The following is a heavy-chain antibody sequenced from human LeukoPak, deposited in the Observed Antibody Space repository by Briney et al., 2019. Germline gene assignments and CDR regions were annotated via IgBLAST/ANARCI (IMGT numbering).Heavy chain of an antibody. CDR1: GGSISSSSYY. V-gene: IGHV4-39*07. J-gene: IGHJ6*03. CDR3: ARVLSVGGWQWLVQSGHYYYMDV. D-gene: IGHD6-19*01. Sequence: KPSETLSLTCTVSGGSISSSSYYWGWIRQPPGKGLEWIGSIYYSGSTYYNPSLKSRVTISVDTSKNQFSLKLSSVTAADTAVYYCARVLSVGGWQWLVQSGHYYYMDVWGKGTTVTVSS. CDR2: IYYSGST.